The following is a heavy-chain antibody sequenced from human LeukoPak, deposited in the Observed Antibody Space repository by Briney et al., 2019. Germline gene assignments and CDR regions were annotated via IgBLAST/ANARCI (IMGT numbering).Heavy chain of an antibody. CDR3: ARDAGSGSYDY. J-gene: IGHJ4*02. CDR2: ISAYNGNT. V-gene: IGHV1-18*01. D-gene: IGHD3-10*01. Sequence: ASVKVSCKASGYTFTSYGTSWGRQAPGQGLEWMGWISAYNGNTNYAQKLQGRVTMTTDTSTSTAYMELRSLRSDDTAAYYCARDAGSGSYDYWGQGTLVTVSS. CDR1: GYTFTSYG.